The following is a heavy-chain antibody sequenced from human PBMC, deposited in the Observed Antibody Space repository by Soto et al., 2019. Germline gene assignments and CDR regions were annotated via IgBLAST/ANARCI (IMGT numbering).Heavy chain of an antibody. CDR2: ITPMFGTP. J-gene: IGHJ4*02. Sequence: GGPVEGSCKASGGTFSSYTITWVRQAPGQGLEWMGGITPMFGTPNYAQKVRGRVTITADEYTRTAYMELSSLRSEDTAMYFCARDGTLYDSRAYYYLYWGQGTLVTVSS. CDR3: ARDGTLYDSRAYYYLY. CDR1: GGTFSSYT. V-gene: IGHV1-69*13. D-gene: IGHD3-22*01.